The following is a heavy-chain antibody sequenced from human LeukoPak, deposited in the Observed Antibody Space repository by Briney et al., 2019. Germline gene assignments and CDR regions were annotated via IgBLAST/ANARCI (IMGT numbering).Heavy chain of an antibody. CDR1: GFTFSSYA. V-gene: IGHV3-23*01. Sequence: GGSLRLSCAASGFTFSSYAMSWVRQAPGKGLEWVAVISGGGGTTNYADSVKGRFTISRDNSKKMVYLQMNSLRAEDTAVYYCAFNWIGLLSGYFDHWGQGTLVPVSS. J-gene: IGHJ4*02. CDR2: ISGGGGTT. D-gene: IGHD1-26*01. CDR3: AFNWIGLLSGYFDH.